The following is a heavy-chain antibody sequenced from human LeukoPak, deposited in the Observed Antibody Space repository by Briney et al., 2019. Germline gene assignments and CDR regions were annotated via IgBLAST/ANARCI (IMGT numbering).Heavy chain of an antibody. CDR1: GGSISSSSYY. CDR2: IYYSGST. Sequence: SETLSLTCTVSGGSISSSSYYWGWIRQPPGKGLEWIGSIYYSGSTYYNPSLKSRVTISVDTSKNQFSLKLSSVTAADTAVYYCARRPLYDYVWGSYRRKGHYFDYWGQGTLVTVSS. J-gene: IGHJ4*02. V-gene: IGHV4-39*01. D-gene: IGHD3-16*02. CDR3: ARRPLYDYVWGSYRRKGHYFDY.